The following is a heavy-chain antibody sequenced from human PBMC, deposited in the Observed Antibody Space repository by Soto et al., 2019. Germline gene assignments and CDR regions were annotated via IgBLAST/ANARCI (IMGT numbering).Heavy chain of an antibody. J-gene: IGHJ6*02. CDR3: ARDAATRAPDGMDV. Sequence: ESGGGVVQPGRSLRLSCAASGFTFSSYAMHWVRQAPGKGLEWVAVISYDGSNKYYADSVKGRFTISRDNSKNTLYLQMNSLRAEDTAVYYCARDAATRAPDGMDVWGQGTTVTVSS. CDR2: ISYDGSNK. CDR1: GFTFSSYA. V-gene: IGHV3-30-3*01.